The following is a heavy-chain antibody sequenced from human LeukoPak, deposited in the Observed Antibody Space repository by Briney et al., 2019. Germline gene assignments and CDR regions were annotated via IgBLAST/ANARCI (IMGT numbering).Heavy chain of an antibody. Sequence: SSETLSLTCTVSGGSISSYFWSWIRQPPGMGLEWIGYVYYSGSPNYNPSLKSRVTISVDTSKNQFSLRLRSVTAADTNLSSCETVLPQYYDMSADPPLWFDPWGQGTLVTVSS. J-gene: IGHJ5*02. CDR2: VYYSGSP. V-gene: IGHV4-59*01. D-gene: IGHD3-22*01. CDR3: ETVLPQYYDMSADPPLWFDP. CDR1: GGSISSYF.